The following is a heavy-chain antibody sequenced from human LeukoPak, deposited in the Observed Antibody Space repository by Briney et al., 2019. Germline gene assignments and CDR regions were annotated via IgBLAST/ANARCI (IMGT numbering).Heavy chain of an antibody. CDR2: IYYSGSS. D-gene: IGHD4-17*01. V-gene: IGHV4-59*01. J-gene: IGHJ3*02. Sequence: SETLSLTCTVSGDSISSYYWSWIRQPPGKGLEWIGYIYYSGSSNYNPSLKSRVTISVDTSKNQFSLKLSSVTAADTAVYYCARGYGDYGAFDIWGQGTMVTVSS. CDR3: ARGYGDYGAFDI. CDR1: GDSISSYY.